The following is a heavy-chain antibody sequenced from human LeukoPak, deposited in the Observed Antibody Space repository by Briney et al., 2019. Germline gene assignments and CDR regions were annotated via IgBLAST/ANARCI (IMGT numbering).Heavy chain of an antibody. V-gene: IGHV4-31*03. D-gene: IGHD3-10*01. CDR3: ARVPPAMVRGATSFPFDY. CDR2: IYYSGST. J-gene: IGHJ4*02. Sequence: PSETLSLTCTVSGGSISSGGYYWSWIRQHPGKGLEWIGYIYYSGSTNYNPSLKSRVTISVDASKNQFSLKLSSVTAADTAVYYCARVPPAMVRGATSFPFDYWGQGTLVTVSS. CDR1: GGSISSGGYY.